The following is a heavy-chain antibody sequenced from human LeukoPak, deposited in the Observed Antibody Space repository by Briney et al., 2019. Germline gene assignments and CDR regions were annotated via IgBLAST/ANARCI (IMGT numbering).Heavy chain of an antibody. Sequence: PSETLSLTCTVSGGPISSYQWSWIRQPPGKGLEWIGYIYYSGTTNYNPALKSRVTMSLDTSKNQFSLKLSSVTAADTAVYYCARRTTVTPNWFDPWGQGTLVTVSS. D-gene: IGHD4-17*01. CDR1: GGPISSYQ. J-gene: IGHJ5*02. V-gene: IGHV4-59*08. CDR2: IYYSGTT. CDR3: ARRTTVTPNWFDP.